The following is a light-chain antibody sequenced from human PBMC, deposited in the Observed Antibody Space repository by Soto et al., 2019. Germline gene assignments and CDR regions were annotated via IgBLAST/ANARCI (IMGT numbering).Light chain of an antibody. Sequence: IVLTQSPGTLSLSPGERATLSCRASQSVSNNYLAWYQQKPGQAPRLLIYDASTRATGIPDRFSGSGSGTDFTLTISRLEPEDFAVYYCQQSGSSPITFGQGTRLEI. CDR2: DAS. CDR3: QQSGSSPIT. CDR1: QSVSNNY. J-gene: IGKJ5*01. V-gene: IGKV3-20*01.